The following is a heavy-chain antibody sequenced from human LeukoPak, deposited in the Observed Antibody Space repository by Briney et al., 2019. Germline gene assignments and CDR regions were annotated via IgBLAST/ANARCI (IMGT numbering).Heavy chain of an antibody. CDR2: IYYSGST. V-gene: IGHV4-31*03. D-gene: IGHD3-10*01. CDR3: ARLKTTMVRGVIILSDAFDI. CDR1: GGSISSGGYY. J-gene: IGHJ3*02. Sequence: PSETLSLTCTVSGGSISSGGYYWSWIRQHPGKGLEWIGYIYYSGSTNYNPSLKSRVTISVDTSKNQFSLKQSSVTAADTAVYYCARLKTTMVRGVIILSDAFDIWGQGTMVTVSS.